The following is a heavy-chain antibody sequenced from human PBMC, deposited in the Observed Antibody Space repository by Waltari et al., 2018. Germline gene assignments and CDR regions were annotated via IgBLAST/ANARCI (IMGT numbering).Heavy chain of an antibody. CDR1: GISLSPTREVA. J-gene: IGHJ4*02. V-gene: IGHV2-5*01. CDR2: IYWNNDK. CDR3: ALFTEEWDY. D-gene: IGHD2-8*01. Sequence: QITLKESGPTLVKPTQTLTPTCTFPGISLSPTREVAMGWIRQPPGKALEWLAVIYWNNDKLYSPSLKRRLTVTRDTSTNEVVLTMTYMDPVDTATYYCALFTEEWDYWGQGTLVTVSS.